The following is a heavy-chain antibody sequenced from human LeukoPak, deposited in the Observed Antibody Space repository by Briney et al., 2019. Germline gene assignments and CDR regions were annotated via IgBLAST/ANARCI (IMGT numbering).Heavy chain of an antibody. CDR3: ARDNKIFGYSSSYYYYYMDV. Sequence: ASVKVSCKASGYTFTSYGISWVRQAPGQGLEWMGWINPNSGGTNYAQKFQGRVTMTRDTSISTAYMELSRLRSDDTAVYYCARDNKIFGYSSSYYYYYMDVWGKGTTVTVSS. D-gene: IGHD5-18*01. CDR2: INPNSGGT. CDR1: GYTFTSYG. J-gene: IGHJ6*03. V-gene: IGHV1-2*02.